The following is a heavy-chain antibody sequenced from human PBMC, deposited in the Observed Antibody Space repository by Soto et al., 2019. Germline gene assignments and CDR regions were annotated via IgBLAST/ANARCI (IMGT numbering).Heavy chain of an antibody. D-gene: IGHD2-2*01. V-gene: IGHV3-30*18. CDR3: AKDRGGDCPDNSCYFGADY. J-gene: IGHJ4*02. Sequence: GGSLRLSCVGSGFTFSSYGMHWVRQAPGKGLECVAVISDTGSSHYYAASVEGRFTISRENSKNTLSLHMDRLRVEDTAVYYCAKDRGGDCPDNSCYFGADYWGQGTPVTV. CDR2: ISDTGSSH. CDR1: GFTFSSYG.